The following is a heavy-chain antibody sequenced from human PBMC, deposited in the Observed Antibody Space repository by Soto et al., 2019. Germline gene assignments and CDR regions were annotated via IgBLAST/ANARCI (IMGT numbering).Heavy chain of an antibody. Sequence: SETLSLTCTVSGGXISSYYWSWIRQPPGKGLEWIGYIYYSGSTNYNPSLKSRVTISVDTSKNQFSLKLSSVTAADTAVYYCARVGGSYMYYGMDVWGQGTTVTVSS. CDR3: ARVGGSYMYYGMDV. V-gene: IGHV4-59*01. J-gene: IGHJ6*02. CDR1: GGXISSYY. CDR2: IYYSGST. D-gene: IGHD1-26*01.